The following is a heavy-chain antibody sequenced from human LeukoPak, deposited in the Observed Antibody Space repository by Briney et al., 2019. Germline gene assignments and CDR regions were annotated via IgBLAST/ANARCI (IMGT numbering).Heavy chain of an antibody. CDR3: AKDEVVGATSDC. V-gene: IGHV3-23*01. D-gene: IGHD1-26*01. Sequence: GGSLRLSCAASGFTFSTYAMSWVRQAPGQGLEWGSTTCGSGGNTYYADSVKGRFTIPRDNSKNTLNLQMNSLRAEDTAVYYCAKDEVVGATSDCWGQGTLVTVSS. CDR1: GFTFSTYA. J-gene: IGHJ4*02. CDR2: TCGSGGNT.